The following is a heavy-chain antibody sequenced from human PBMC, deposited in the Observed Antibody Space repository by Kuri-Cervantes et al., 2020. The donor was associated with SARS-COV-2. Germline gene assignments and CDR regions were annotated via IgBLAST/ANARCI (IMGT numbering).Heavy chain of an antibody. CDR1: GFTFSSYS. Sequence: ETLSLTCAASGFTFSSYSMNWVRQAPGKGLEWVSYISSSSSTIYYADSVKGRFTISRDNAKNSLYLQMNSLRAEDTAVYYCAKLGGGDYDFWSGYSDYYYGMDVWGQGTTVTVSS. J-gene: IGHJ6*02. CDR3: AKLGGGDYDFWSGYSDYYYGMDV. CDR2: ISSSSSTI. V-gene: IGHV3-48*01. D-gene: IGHD3-3*01.